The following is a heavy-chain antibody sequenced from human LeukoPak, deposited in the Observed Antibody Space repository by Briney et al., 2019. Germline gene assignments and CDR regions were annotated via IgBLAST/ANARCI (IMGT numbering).Heavy chain of an antibody. J-gene: IGHJ6*03. D-gene: IGHD5-24*01. CDR2: VYYSGST. V-gene: IGHV4-39*07. CDR3: ARTGDGYNYYNYYYMDV. CDR1: GGSISTTNYY. Sequence: SETLSLTCTVSGGSISTTNYYWGWIRQSPGKGLEWFGCVYYSGSTYYNLSLKSRVTISVDTSQNQFSLQLTSVTAADTAVYYCARTGDGYNYYNYYYMDVWGKGTTVTVTS.